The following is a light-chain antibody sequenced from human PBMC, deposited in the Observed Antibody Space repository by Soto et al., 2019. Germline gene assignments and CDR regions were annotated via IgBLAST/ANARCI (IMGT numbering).Light chain of an antibody. Sequence: DIQMTQSPSSLSASIGDRVTIICRASEGINNYLAWFQQKPGKAPKSLIYGATYLQSGVPSRFSGSEFGTEFSLTISSLQPEDIATYYCQQYQRSPPSFGGGTKVEIK. V-gene: IGKV1-16*01. CDR2: GAT. CDR3: QQYQRSPPS. J-gene: IGKJ4*01. CDR1: EGINNY.